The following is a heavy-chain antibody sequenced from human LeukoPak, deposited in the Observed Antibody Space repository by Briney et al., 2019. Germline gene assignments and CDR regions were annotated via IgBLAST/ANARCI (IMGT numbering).Heavy chain of an antibody. V-gene: IGHV3-66*01. Sequence: GSLELPFAAPGFPVRNNYMSWVPQAPGKGVGWVSIFYSGGSTYYADSVKGRFTISRDNSKNTLYLQMNSLRAEDTAVYYCAGGYCSGGSCIDAFDIWGQGTMVTVSS. CDR3: AGGYCSGGSCIDAFDI. J-gene: IGHJ3*02. D-gene: IGHD2-15*01. CDR1: GFPVRNNY. CDR2: FYSGGST.